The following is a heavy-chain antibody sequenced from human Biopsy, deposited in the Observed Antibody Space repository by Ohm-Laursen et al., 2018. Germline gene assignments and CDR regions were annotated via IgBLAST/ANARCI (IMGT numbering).Heavy chain of an antibody. CDR1: GFTFSSHA. V-gene: IGHV3-11*01. CDR3: ARARDDFVVVPAAFFDF. CDR2: ISSSGATI. D-gene: IGHD2-15*01. Sequence: SLRLSCSASGFTFSSHAMSWVRQAPGKGLEWLSYISSSGATIKYADSVKGRFTISRDNAKNSLYLRMNSPRAEDTAVYFCARARDDFVVVPAAFFDFWGQGTLVTVSS. J-gene: IGHJ4*02.